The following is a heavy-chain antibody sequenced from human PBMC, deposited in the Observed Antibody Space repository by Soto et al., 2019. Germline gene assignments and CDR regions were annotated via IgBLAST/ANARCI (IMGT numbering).Heavy chain of an antibody. Sequence: SVKVSCKASGGTFSSYAISWVRQAPGQGLEWMGGIIPIFGTANYAQKFQGRVTITADESTSTAYMELSSLRSEGTAVYYCARGTTYYDFWSGYFFDYWGQGTLVTVSS. CDR3: ARGTTYYDFWSGYFFDY. V-gene: IGHV1-69*13. J-gene: IGHJ4*02. CDR2: IIPIFGTA. D-gene: IGHD3-3*01. CDR1: GGTFSSYA.